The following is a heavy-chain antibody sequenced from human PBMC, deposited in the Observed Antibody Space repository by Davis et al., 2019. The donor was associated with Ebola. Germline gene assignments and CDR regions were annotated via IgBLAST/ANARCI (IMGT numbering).Heavy chain of an antibody. CDR1: GFPFDNYA. CDR3: ESETRLGY. D-gene: IGHD1-1*01. Sequence: PGGSLRLSCSAAGFPFDNYAMNWVRQTPGKRLEWVSCISTIGGATYYADSVKGRFTISRDNSKNTLYLQMNSLRAEDTAVYYCESETRLGYWGQGTLVTVSS. V-gene: IGHV3-23*01. CDR2: ISTIGGAT. J-gene: IGHJ4*02.